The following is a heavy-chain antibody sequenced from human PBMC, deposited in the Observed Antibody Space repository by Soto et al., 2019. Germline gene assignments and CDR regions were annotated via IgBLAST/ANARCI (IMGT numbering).Heavy chain of an antibody. D-gene: IGHD4-17*01. CDR3: STNRPYDDYGDY. V-gene: IGHV3-21*01. CDR1: GFTFSSYS. Sequence: GGSLRLSCAASGFTFSSYSMSWVRQAPGKGLEWVSSITSSSNYIYYADSLKGRFTISRDNAKNSLYLQMHSLRAEDTAVYYCSTNRPYDDYGDYWGQGTLVTVSS. CDR2: ITSSSNYI. J-gene: IGHJ4*02.